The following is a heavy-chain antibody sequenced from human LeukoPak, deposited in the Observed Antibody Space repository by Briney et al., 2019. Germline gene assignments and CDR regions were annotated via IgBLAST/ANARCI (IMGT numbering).Heavy chain of an antibody. V-gene: IGHV1-69*06. J-gene: IGHJ4*02. CDR3: ASEVAEDYYDSSGYAYL. CDR1: GGTFSSYA. Sequence: ASVKVSCKASGGTFSSYAISWVRQAPGQGLEWMGGIIPIFGTANYAQKFQGRVTITADKSTSTAYMELSSLRSEDTAVYYCASEVAEDYYDSSGYAYLWGQGTLVTVSS. D-gene: IGHD3-22*01. CDR2: IIPIFGTA.